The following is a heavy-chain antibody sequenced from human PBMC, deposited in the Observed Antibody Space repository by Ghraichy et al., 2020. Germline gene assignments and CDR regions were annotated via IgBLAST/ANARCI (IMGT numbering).Heavy chain of an antibody. Sequence: GGSFSGYIWSWIRRPPGMGLEWIGEVNHGGSTNYNPSLKSRVTISVDTSKNQFSLKLRSLTAADTAVYYCAGRRAAPNYWFFDLWGRGTLVTVSS. CDR3: AGRRAAPNYWFFDL. D-gene: IGHD6-6*01. V-gene: IGHV4-34*01. CDR2: VNHGGST. CDR1: GGSFSGYI. J-gene: IGHJ2*01.